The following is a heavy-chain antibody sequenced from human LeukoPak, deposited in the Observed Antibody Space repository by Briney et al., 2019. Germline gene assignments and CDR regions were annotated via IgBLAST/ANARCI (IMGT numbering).Heavy chain of an antibody. J-gene: IGHJ4*02. CDR3: ARALSSGTPG. CDR1: GYTFTSYD. Sequence: ASVKVSCKASGYTFTSYDINWGQKATEKGFEWMGWMNPNSGNTGYAQKFQGRVTMTRNTSISTAYMELSSLRSEDTAVYYCARALSSGTPGWGQGTLVTVSS. CDR2: MNPNSGNT. V-gene: IGHV1-8*01. D-gene: IGHD3-10*01.